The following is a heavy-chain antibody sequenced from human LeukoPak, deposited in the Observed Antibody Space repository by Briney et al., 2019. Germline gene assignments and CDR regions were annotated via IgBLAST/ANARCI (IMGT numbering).Heavy chain of an antibody. CDR2: INHSGST. J-gene: IGHJ4*02. Sequence: TASETLSLTCAVYGRSFSGYYWSWIRQPPGKGLEWIGEINHSGSTNYNPSLKSRVAISVDTSKNQFSLKLSSVTAADTAVYYCARGRSVWGQGTLVTVSS. CDR3: ARGRSV. V-gene: IGHV4-34*01. CDR1: GRSFSGYY.